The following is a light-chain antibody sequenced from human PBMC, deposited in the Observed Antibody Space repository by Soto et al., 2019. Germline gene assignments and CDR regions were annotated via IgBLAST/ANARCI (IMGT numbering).Light chain of an antibody. J-gene: IGKJ3*01. Sequence: EIVLTQSPATLSLSPGERATLSCRASQSVSTYLAWFQQKPGQAPRLLIYDASNRATGIPARFSGSGSGTDLTLTISSLEPEDFAVYYCQQRSSWPFTFGPGTKVDIK. CDR3: QQRSSWPFT. V-gene: IGKV3-11*01. CDR2: DAS. CDR1: QSVSTY.